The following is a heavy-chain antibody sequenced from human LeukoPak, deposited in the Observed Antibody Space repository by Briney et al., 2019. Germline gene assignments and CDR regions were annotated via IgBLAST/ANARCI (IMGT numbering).Heavy chain of an antibody. Sequence: GGSLRLSCAASGFTFSSYGMHWVRQAPGKGLEWVAVISYDGSNKYYADSVKGRFTISRDNSKNTLYLQMNSLRAEDTAVYYCAKDLGAIAAAGSTYFDYWGQGTLVTVSS. CDR2: ISYDGSNK. CDR3: AKDLGAIAAAGSTYFDY. D-gene: IGHD6-13*01. V-gene: IGHV3-30*18. J-gene: IGHJ4*02. CDR1: GFTFSSYG.